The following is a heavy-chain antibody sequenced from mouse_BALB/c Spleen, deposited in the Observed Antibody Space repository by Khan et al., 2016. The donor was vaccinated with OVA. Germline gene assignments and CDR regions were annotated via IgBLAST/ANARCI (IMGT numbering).Heavy chain of an antibody. D-gene: IGHD1-2*01. CDR3: SRSVYGFGAD. J-gene: IGHJ3*01. CDR1: GYAFTDYL. Sequence: QVQLQQSGAELVRPGTSVKVSCKASGYAFTDYLIEWLKQRPGQGLEWIGVINPGSGGANYNAKLKDKATLTADKSSNTAYMQLTSLTADDSAVYFCSRSVYGFGADWGPGTLVTVSA. CDR2: INPGSGGA. V-gene: IGHV1-54*01.